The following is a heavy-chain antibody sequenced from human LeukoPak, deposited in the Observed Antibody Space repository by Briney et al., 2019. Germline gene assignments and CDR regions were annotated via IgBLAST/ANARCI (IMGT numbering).Heavy chain of an antibody. Sequence: PETLSLTCTVSGGSINTNNYYWGWIRQPPGKGLEWIGSIYYSGTTYYNPSLERRLTIAIDTSKNLFSLKVSDVTAADTAVYFCAKRTTGYCISTSCYNSWGQGTLVTVSS. J-gene: IGHJ5*02. CDR1: GGSINTNNYY. D-gene: IGHD2-2*02. V-gene: IGHV4-39*02. CDR2: IYYSGTT. CDR3: AKRTTGYCISTSCYNS.